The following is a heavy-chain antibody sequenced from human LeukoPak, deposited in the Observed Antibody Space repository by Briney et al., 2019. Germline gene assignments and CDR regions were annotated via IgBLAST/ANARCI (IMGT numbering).Heavy chain of an antibody. J-gene: IGHJ4*02. Sequence: GVSLTLSCGASGFTFSSCAMSWVRRAPGKGLEWVSAISGSGGSTYYADSVKGRFTIYRDNSKNTLYLQMNSLRAEDTTVYYCAKVTTETTFWGQGTLVTVSS. CDR3: AKVTTETTF. CDR1: GFTFSSCA. V-gene: IGHV3-23*01. D-gene: IGHD4-17*01. CDR2: ISGSGGST.